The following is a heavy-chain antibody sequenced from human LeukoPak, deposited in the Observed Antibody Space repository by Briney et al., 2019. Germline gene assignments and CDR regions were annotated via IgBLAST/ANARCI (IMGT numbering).Heavy chain of an antibody. CDR2: ISAYNGNT. Sequence: ASVKVSCTASGYTFTSYGISWVRQAPGQGLEWMGWISAYNGNTNYAQKLQGRVTMTTDTSTSTAYMELRSLRADDTAVYYCARDYYGSGSYPKDPYYYYGMDVWGKGTTVTVSS. CDR1: GYTFTSYG. CDR3: ARDYYGSGSYPKDPYYYYGMDV. V-gene: IGHV1-18*04. D-gene: IGHD3-10*01. J-gene: IGHJ6*04.